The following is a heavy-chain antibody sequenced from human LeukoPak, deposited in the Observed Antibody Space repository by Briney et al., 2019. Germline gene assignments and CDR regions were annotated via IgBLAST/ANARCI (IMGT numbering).Heavy chain of an antibody. V-gene: IGHV3-30*02. CDR3: AKDGAFDY. J-gene: IGHJ4*02. Sequence: GGSLRLSCAASGFSFSTYGMRWVRQAPGKGLEWVAFIRYDGSDKYYVDSVRGRFTISRDNSKNTLYLQMNSLRAEDTAVYYSAKDGAFDYWGQGTLVTVSS. CDR2: IRYDGSDK. CDR1: GFSFSTYG.